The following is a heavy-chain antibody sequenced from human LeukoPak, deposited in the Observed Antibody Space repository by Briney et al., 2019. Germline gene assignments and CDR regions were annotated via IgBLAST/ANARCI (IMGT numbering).Heavy chain of an antibody. CDR3: ARKSGRTATGAIDY. J-gene: IGHJ4*02. Sequence: SQTLSLTCTVSGGSISSGGYYWSWIRQHPGKGLEWIGYIYYSGSTYYNPSLKSRVTISVDTSKNQFSLKLSSVTAADTAVCYCARKSGRTATGAIDYWGQGTLVTVSS. V-gene: IGHV4-31*03. CDR1: GGSISSGGYY. CDR2: IYYSGST. D-gene: IGHD6-25*01.